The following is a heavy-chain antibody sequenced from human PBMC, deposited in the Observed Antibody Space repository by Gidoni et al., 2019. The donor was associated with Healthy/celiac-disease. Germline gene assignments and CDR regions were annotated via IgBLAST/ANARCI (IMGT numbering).Heavy chain of an antibody. J-gene: IGHJ4*02. Sequence: QVQLQESGPGLVKPSQTLSLTCTVSGGSISSGSYYWSWIRQPAGKGREWIGRIYTSGSTNYNPSLKSRVTMSVDTSKNQFSLKLSSVTAADTAVYYCARDQSGSYYDYWGQGTLVTVSS. CDR1: GGSISSGSYY. CDR3: ARDQSGSYYDY. V-gene: IGHV4-61*02. CDR2: IYTSGST. D-gene: IGHD1-26*01.